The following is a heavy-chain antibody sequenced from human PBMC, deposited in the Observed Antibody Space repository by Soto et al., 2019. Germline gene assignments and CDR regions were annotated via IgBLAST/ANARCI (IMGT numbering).Heavy chain of an antibody. V-gene: IGHV3-48*02. Sequence: GGSLRLSCAASGFTFSSYSMNWVRQAPGKGLEWVSYISSSSSTIYYADSVKGRFTISRDNAKNSRYLQMNSLRDEDTAVYYCARGGGIFGVVIRPHDYWGQGTLVTVSS. CDR1: GFTFSSYS. CDR3: ARGGGIFGVVIRPHDY. CDR2: ISSSSSTI. D-gene: IGHD3-3*01. J-gene: IGHJ4*02.